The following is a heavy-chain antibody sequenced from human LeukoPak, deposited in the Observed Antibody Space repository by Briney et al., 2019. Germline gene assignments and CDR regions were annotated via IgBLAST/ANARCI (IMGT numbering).Heavy chain of an antibody. CDR1: GDSINNYF. Sequence: SETLSLTCTVPGDSINNYFWSWTRQPPGKGLEWIVYMHNGVHTNYNPSLKSRVTISGDTSKNQLSLKLTSVTAADTAVYYCAATIRRDYGDTNLDYWGQGTLVTVSS. CDR2: MHNGVHT. J-gene: IGHJ4*02. CDR3: AATIRRDYGDTNLDY. V-gene: IGHV4-59*01. D-gene: IGHD4/OR15-4a*01.